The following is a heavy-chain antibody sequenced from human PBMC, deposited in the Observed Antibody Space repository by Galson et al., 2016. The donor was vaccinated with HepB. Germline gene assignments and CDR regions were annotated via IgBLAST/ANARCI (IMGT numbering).Heavy chain of an antibody. CDR3: GKHGGFDY. CDR1: GFTLSSYS. J-gene: IGHJ4*02. V-gene: IGHV3-21*04. CDR2: ISSSSTYI. D-gene: IGHD3-16*01. Sequence: SLRLSCAASGFTLSSYSLNWVHQAPGKGLEWVSSISSSSTYIYYADSVKGRFTISRDNSKNTLYLSMNNLTAGDTAIYYCGKHGGFDYWGQGALVTVSS.